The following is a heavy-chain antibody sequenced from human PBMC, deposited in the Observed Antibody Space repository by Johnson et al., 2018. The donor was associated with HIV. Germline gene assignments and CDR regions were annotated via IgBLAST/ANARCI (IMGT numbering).Heavy chain of an antibody. CDR2: IYSGGST. V-gene: IGHV3-66*01. J-gene: IGHJ3*02. D-gene: IGHD3-22*01. CDR3: AASVYYYDSSGYFAFDI. CDR1: GFTVSSNY. Sequence: VQLVESGGGLVQPGGSLRLSCAASGFTVSSNYMSWVRQAPGKGLEWVSVIYSGGSTYYADSVKGRFTISRDNSKNTLYLQMNSLRVEDTAVYYCAASVYYYDSSGYFAFDIWGQGTMVTVSS.